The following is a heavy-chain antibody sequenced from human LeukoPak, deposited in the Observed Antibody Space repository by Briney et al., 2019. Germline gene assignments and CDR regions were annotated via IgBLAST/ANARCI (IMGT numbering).Heavy chain of an antibody. D-gene: IGHD2-15*01. CDR1: GGSISSSNW. V-gene: IGHV4-4*02. CDR3: ARDPPSHHCSGGSCYASNWFDP. J-gene: IGHJ5*02. CDR2: IYHSGST. Sequence: PSETLSLTCAVSGGSISSSNWRSWVRQPPGKGLEWIGEIYHSGSTNYNPSLKSRVTISVDKSKNQFSLKLSSVTAADTAVYYCARDPPSHHCSGGSCYASNWFDPWGQGTLVTVSS.